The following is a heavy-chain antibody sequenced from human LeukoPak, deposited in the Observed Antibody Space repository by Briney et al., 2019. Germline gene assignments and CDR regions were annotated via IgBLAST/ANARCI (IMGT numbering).Heavy chain of an antibody. D-gene: IGHD2/OR15-2a*01. CDR3: AKGESLWIDAFDI. V-gene: IGHV3-23*01. CDR1: GFTFSSYA. J-gene: IGHJ3*02. CDR2: ISGSGGST. Sequence: GGSLSLSCAASGFTFSSYAMSWVRQAPGKGLEWVSAISGSGGSTYYADSVKRRFTISRDNSKNTLYLKMNSLRAEDTAVYYCAKGESLWIDAFDIWGQGTMVTVSS.